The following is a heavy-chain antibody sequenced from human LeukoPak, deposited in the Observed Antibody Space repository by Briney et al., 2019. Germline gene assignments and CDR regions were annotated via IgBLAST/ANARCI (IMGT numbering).Heavy chain of an antibody. CDR1: GLTLSGHG. V-gene: IGHV3-33*01. Sequence: GGSLRLSCAASGLTLSGHGMHWVRQAPGKGLEWVAIIWHDGDIKYYADSVKGRFTISRDDAKNSLYLQMNSLRDEDTAVYYCARDNFGSDYWGQGTLVTVSS. CDR3: ARDNFGSDY. D-gene: IGHD3-10*01. J-gene: IGHJ4*02. CDR2: IWHDGDIK.